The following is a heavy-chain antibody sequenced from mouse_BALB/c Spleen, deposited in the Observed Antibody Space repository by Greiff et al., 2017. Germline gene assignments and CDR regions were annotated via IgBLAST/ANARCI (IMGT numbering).Heavy chain of an antibody. V-gene: IGHV5-9-3*01. CDR2: ISSGGSYT. CDR1: GFTFSSYA. D-gene: IGHD4-1*01. CDR3: ARQTAELGEGFDY. J-gene: IGHJ2*01. Sequence: EVQLVESGGGLVKPGGSLKLSCAASGFTFSSYAMSWVRQTPEKRLEWVATISSGGSYTYYPDSVKGRFTISRDNAKNTLYLQMSSLRSEDTAMYYCARQTAELGEGFDYWGQGTTLTVSS.